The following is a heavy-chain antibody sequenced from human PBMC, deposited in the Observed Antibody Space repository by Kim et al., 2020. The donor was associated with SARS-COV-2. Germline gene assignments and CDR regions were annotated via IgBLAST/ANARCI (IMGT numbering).Heavy chain of an antibody. CDR1: GFTFDDYA. J-gene: IGHJ6*01. V-gene: IGHV3-9*01. D-gene: IGHD6-13*01. CDR3: ATDIAAAGSFSYSYGMGV. CDR2: ISWNSGSI. Sequence: GGSLRLSCAASGFTFDDYAMHWVRQAPGKGLEWVSGISWNSGSIGYADSVKGRFTISRDNAKNSLYLQMNSLRAEDTALYYCATDIAAAGSFSYSYGMGV.